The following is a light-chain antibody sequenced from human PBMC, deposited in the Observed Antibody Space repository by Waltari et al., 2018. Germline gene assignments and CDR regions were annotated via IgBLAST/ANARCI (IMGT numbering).Light chain of an antibody. CDR3: QQYNNWPPEERYT. V-gene: IGKV3-15*01. CDR2: GAS. J-gene: IGKJ2*01. CDR1: QSVSSN. Sequence: EIVMTQSPAILSVSPGERATLSCRASQSVSSNLAWYQQKPGQAPRLLIYGASTRATGIPARFSGSGSGTEFTLTISSLQSEDFAVYYCQQYNNWPPEERYTFGQGTKLEIK.